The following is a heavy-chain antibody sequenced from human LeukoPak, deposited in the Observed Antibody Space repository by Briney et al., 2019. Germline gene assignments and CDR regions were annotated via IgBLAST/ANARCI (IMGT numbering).Heavy chain of an antibody. J-gene: IGHJ4*02. CDR2: ISGGGGST. Sequence: PGGSLRLSCAASGFTFSSYAMSWVRQAPGKGLEWVSAISGGGGSTYHADSVKGRFTISRDNSKNTLYLQMNSLRAEDTAVYYCAKKRTYYFDYWGQGTLVTVSS. CDR3: AKKRTYYFDY. CDR1: GFTFSSYA. V-gene: IGHV3-23*01.